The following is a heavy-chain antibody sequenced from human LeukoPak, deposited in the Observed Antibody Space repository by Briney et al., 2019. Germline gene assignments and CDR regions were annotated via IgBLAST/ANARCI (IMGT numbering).Heavy chain of an antibody. Sequence: PSETLSLTCAVYDTSFSGYYWSWIRQTPGKWLEWIGEMHHRGSTNYNPSLKSRVSISVDTSKNQYTMNLTSVTAADTAVYYCARAYYSTSFYPYWGQGTSVTVSS. D-gene: IGHD6-13*01. CDR2: MHHRGST. J-gene: IGHJ4*02. V-gene: IGHV4-34*01. CDR1: DTSFSGYY. CDR3: ARAYYSTSFYPY.